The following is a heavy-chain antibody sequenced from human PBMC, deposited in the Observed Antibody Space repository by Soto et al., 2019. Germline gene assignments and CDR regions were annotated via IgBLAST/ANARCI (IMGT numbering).Heavy chain of an antibody. Sequence: QPQLQESGPGLVKPSETLSLTCTASGASISSSSFYWGWIRQSPGKGLEWIGTLYYSEYTYYNPSLKSRVTISVDTSKNQFFLNLSSVTAADTAVYYCATTLGHCSGGRCYPEFSQHWGRGTLVTVSS. D-gene: IGHD2-15*01. CDR2: LYYSEYT. CDR3: ATTLGHCSGGRCYPEFSQH. J-gene: IGHJ1*01. CDR1: GASISSSSFY. V-gene: IGHV4-39*01.